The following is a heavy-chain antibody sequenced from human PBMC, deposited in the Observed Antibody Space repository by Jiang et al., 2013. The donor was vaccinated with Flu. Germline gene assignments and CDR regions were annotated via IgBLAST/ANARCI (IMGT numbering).Heavy chain of an antibody. CDR3: GSRCYDILT. CDR2: IYYSGKT. J-gene: IGHJ4*02. V-gene: IGHV4-30-4*01. CDR1: GGSISSGDCY. D-gene: IGHD3-9*01. Sequence: GSGLVKPSQTLSLTCTVSGGSISSGDCYWMWIRQPPGKGLEYIGYIYYSGKTYFNTSLKSRVYISVDTSKNQFSPKLNSVTAADTAVYYCGSRCYDILTWGQGTLVTVSS.